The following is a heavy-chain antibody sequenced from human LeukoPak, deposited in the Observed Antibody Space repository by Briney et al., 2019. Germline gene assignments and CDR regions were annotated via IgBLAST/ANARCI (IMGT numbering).Heavy chain of an antibody. V-gene: IGHV1-8*01. CDR1: GYTFTSYD. CDR2: MNPNSGNT. CDR3: ARLSSSWYQDWYFDL. J-gene: IGHJ2*01. Sequence: ASVKVSCKASGYTFTSYDINWVRQATGQGLEWMGWMNPNSGNTGYAQKFQGRVTMTRNTSISTAYMELSSLRSEDTAVYYCARLSSSWYQDWYFDLWGRGTLVTVSS. D-gene: IGHD6-13*01.